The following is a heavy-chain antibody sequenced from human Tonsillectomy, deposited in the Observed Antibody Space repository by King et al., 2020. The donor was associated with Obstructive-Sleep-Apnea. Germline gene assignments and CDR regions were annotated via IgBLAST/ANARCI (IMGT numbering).Heavy chain of an antibody. J-gene: IGHJ3*02. D-gene: IGHD3-16*01. V-gene: IGHV1-2*02. Sequence: QLVQSGSELKKPGSSVTVSCKASGYTFTGYYMRWVRHAPGQVLELMGWINPKSVGTNYAQKLLGRVTMTRDTSISTAYMELSRLRSDDTAVYYCARPLLGQVAFDIWGQGTMVTVSS. CDR2: INPKSVGT. CDR1: GYTFTGYY. CDR3: ARPLLGQVAFDI.